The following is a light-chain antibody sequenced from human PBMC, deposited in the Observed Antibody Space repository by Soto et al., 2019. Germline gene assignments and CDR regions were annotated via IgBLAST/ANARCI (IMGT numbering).Light chain of an antibody. V-gene: IGKV3-15*01. J-gene: IGKJ1*01. Sequence: EIVMTQSPVTLSVSPGEGATLFCRASQSVRNNLAWYQQMPGLAPRLLIYAVSTRATGVPARFSGNGSETEFTLTIRGLQSDDFALYYCQQYNKWPPWTFGQGTKVEIK. CDR1: QSVRNN. CDR2: AVS. CDR3: QQYNKWPPWT.